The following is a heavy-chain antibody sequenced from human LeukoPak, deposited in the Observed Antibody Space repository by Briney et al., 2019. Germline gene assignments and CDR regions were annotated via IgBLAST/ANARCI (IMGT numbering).Heavy chain of an antibody. J-gene: IGHJ6*02. CDR1: GYTFTSYG. Sequence: GASVKVSCKASGYTFTSYGISWVRQAPGQGLEWMGWISAYNGNTNYAQKLQGRVTMTTDTSTSTAYMELRSLRSDDTAVYYCARDPGYSSGWYAGYYYYYGMDVWGQGTTVTVSS. CDR3: ARDPGYSSGWYAGYYYYYGMDV. D-gene: IGHD6-19*01. CDR2: ISAYNGNT. V-gene: IGHV1-18*01.